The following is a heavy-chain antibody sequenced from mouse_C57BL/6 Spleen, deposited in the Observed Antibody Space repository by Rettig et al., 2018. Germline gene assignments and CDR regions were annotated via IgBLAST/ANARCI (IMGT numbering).Heavy chain of an antibody. Sequence: IHPSDSDTNYNQKFKGKATLTVDKSSSTAYMQLSSLTSEDSAVYYCAIAYDSYWYFDVWGTGTTVTVSS. D-gene: IGHD2-4*01. J-gene: IGHJ1*03. CDR3: AIAYDSYWYFDV. CDR2: IHPSDSDT. V-gene: IGHV1-74*01.